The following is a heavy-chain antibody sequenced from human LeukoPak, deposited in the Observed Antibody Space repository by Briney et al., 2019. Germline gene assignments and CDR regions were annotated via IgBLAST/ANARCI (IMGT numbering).Heavy chain of an antibody. CDR2: ISSSGNFI. CDR1: EFSFSIYT. CDR3: ARDSTYYYDSGSSGPHYFDN. V-gene: IGHV3-21*01. J-gene: IGHJ4*02. D-gene: IGHD3-10*01. Sequence: TGGSLRLSCAASEFSFSIYTMNWVRQAPGKGLEWVSSISSSGNFIEYADSVKGRITISRDKAKNSLYLHMNSLRAEDTAVYYCARDSTYYYDSGSSGPHYFDNWGQGTLVTVSS.